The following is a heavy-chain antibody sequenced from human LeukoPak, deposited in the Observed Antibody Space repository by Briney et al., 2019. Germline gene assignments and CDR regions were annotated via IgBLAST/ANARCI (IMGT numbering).Heavy chain of an antibody. D-gene: IGHD3-16*01. CDR1: GFTFSDYI. Sequence: GGSLRLSCAASGFTFSDYILDWVRQAPRKGLEWVGRIRRGANSYTTEYAASVKGRFTISRDDSKNSLYLHMNSLKTEDTAVYHCSRDGGEGGNSAFDIWGQGTMVTVSS. CDR3: SRDGGEGGNSAFDI. V-gene: IGHV3-72*01. J-gene: IGHJ3*02. CDR2: IRRGANSYTT.